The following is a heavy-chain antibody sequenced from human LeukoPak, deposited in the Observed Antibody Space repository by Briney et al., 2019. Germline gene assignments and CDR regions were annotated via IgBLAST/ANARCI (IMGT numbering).Heavy chain of an antibody. V-gene: IGHV3-9*01. CDR1: GFTFDDYA. CDR3: AKGDYGDLLGWYFDL. D-gene: IGHD4-17*01. J-gene: IGHJ2*01. Sequence: GRSLRLSYAASGFTFDDYAMHWVRQAPGKGLEWVSGISWNSGSIGYADSVKGRFTISRDNAKNSLYLQMNSLRAEDTALYYCAKGDYGDLLGWYFDLWGRGTLVTVSS. CDR2: ISWNSGSI.